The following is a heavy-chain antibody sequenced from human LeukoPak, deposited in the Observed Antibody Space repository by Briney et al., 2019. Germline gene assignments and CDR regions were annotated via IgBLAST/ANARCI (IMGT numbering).Heavy chain of an antibody. CDR3: ARGGSGGTYYYYGMDV. J-gene: IGHJ6*02. D-gene: IGHD6-19*01. CDR1: GYTFTDYY. Sequence: SVKVSCKASGYTFTDYYMHWVRQAPGQGLEWMGRIIPILGIANYAQKFQGRVTITADKSTSTAYMELSSLRSEDTAVYYCARGGSGGTYYYYGMDVWGQGTTVTVSS. CDR2: IIPILGIA. V-gene: IGHV1-69*04.